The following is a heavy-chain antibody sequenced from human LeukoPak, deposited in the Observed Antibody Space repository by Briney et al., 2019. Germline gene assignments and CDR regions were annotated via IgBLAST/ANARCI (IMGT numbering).Heavy chain of an antibody. J-gene: IGHJ4*02. CDR2: ISSGSTYT. CDR3: VRANVDAYFFEC. Sequence: GGSLRLSCVASGFIFSRYTLNWVRQAPGKGLEWISSISSGSTYTYYTDSAKGRFTISRDNAKNSLYLQMSSLRAEDTAVYYCVRANVDAYFFECWGQGALVTVSS. CDR1: GFIFSRYT. V-gene: IGHV3-21*01.